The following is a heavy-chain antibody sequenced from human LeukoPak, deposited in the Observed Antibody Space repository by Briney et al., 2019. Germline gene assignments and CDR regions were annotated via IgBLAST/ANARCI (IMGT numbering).Heavy chain of an antibody. Sequence: GGSLRLSCAASGFTFSSYGMHWVRQAPGKGLEWVAVISYDGSNKYYADSVKGRFTISRDNSKNTLYLQMNSLRAEDTAVYYCAKDSTYYYDSSGYYYFDYWGQGTLVTVSS. V-gene: IGHV3-30*18. CDR3: AKDSTYYYDSSGYYYFDY. D-gene: IGHD3-22*01. CDR1: GFTFSSYG. J-gene: IGHJ4*02. CDR2: ISYDGSNK.